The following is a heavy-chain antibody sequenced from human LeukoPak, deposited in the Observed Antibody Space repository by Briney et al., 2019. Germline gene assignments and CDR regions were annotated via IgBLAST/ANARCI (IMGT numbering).Heavy chain of an antibody. D-gene: IGHD5-18*01. Sequence: PGRSLRLSCAASGFTFDDYAMHWVRQAPGKGLEWVSGISWNSGSIGYADSVKGRFTISRDNAKNSLYLQMNSLRAEDTALYYCAKARGYSYDPPDYWGQGTLVTVSS. CDR3: AKARGYSYDPPDY. J-gene: IGHJ4*02. CDR1: GFTFDDYA. V-gene: IGHV3-9*01. CDR2: ISWNSGSI.